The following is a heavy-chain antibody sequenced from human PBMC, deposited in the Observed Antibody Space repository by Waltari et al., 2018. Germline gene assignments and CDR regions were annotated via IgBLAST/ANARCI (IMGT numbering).Heavy chain of an antibody. CDR2: RHPEGTVK. Sequence: EVQLMQSGGGLVRPGGSLRLSCVGSGFIIDPYGMFWARQAPGKGEQWCAKRHPEGTVKYYVDSVEGRFTVSRDNAWNSLYLQMFGLTTDDTAMYYCARDNSYFSDDLWGQGSLVTVSS. J-gene: IGHJ5*02. D-gene: IGHD3-3*01. V-gene: IGHV3-7*01. CDR3: ARDNSYFSDDL. CDR1: GFIIDPYG.